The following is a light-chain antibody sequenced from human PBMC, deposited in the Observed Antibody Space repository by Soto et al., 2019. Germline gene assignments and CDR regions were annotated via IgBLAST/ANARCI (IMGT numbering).Light chain of an antibody. CDR3: QQYHNLPRT. Sequence: DIQFTQSPSSPSASVGDRVTITCQASQDINNYLVWYQQKPGKAPKFLIFDASILETGVPSRFRGSGSGTDFTFTINSLQPEDIATYYCQQYHNLPRTFGQGTKVDIK. V-gene: IGKV1-33*01. CDR1: QDINNY. CDR2: DAS. J-gene: IGKJ1*01.